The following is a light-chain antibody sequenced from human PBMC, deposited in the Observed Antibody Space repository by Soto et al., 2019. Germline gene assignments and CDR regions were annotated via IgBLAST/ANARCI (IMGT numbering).Light chain of an antibody. CDR3: QQYNDRPPIT. V-gene: IGKV1-9*01. J-gene: IGKJ5*01. CDR2: TAS. Sequence: DIQLTQSPSFLSASVGDRVTITCRASQGISSYLAWYQQKPGKAPKLLISTASTLQSGVPSRFSGSGSGTEFTLTISGLQSEDFAVYYCQQYNDRPPITFGQGTRL. CDR1: QGISSY.